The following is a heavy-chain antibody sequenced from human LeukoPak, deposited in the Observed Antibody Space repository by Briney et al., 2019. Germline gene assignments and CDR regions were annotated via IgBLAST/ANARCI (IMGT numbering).Heavy chain of an antibody. CDR2: INRDGSTT. V-gene: IGHV3-74*01. D-gene: IGHD3-10*01. Sequence: GGSLRLSCAASGFTFSNYWVPWVRQAPGKGLVWVSRINRDGSTTNYADSVKVRFTVSRDNAKNTLNLQMNSLRAEDTAVYYCARDKKSGESSEIDYWGQGTLVTVSS. CDR1: GFTFSNYW. J-gene: IGHJ4*02. CDR3: ARDKKSGESSEIDY.